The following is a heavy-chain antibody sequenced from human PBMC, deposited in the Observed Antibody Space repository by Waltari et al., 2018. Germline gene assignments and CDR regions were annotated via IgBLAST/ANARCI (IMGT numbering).Heavy chain of an antibody. D-gene: IGHD6-13*01. CDR3: AREFRGTAAAGYFDY. Sequence: EVQLVESGGGLIQPGGSLRPSCSASGFTVSSNYMSWVRQAPGKGLEWVSVIYSGGSTYYADSVKGRFTISRDNSKNTLYLQMNSLRAEDTAVYYCAREFRGTAAAGYFDYWGQGTLVTVSS. V-gene: IGHV3-53*01. J-gene: IGHJ4*02. CDR1: GFTVSSNY. CDR2: IYSGGST.